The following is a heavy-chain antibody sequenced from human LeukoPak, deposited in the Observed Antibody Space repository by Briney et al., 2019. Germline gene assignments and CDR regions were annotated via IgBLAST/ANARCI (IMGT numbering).Heavy chain of an antibody. CDR3: EKVASTYDTLTGAIDG. J-gene: IGHJ4*02. CDR2: ISWNSGTI. CDR1: GFTFADYA. D-gene: IGHD3-9*01. Sequence: GGSLRLSCAASGFTFADYAMQWVRQGPGKGLEWVSGISWNSGTIAYADSVKGRFIISRDNAKKSLYLQLNSLGAEDTAFYYCEKVASTYDTLTGAIDGWGQGILVTVSS. V-gene: IGHV3-9*01.